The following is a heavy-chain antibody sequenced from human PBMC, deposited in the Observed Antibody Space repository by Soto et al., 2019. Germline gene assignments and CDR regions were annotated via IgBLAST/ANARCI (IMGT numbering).Heavy chain of an antibody. CDR3: GREKEDEGSSSLRVYYG. Sequence: VQLVESGGGPVKSGQSLRLSCVASGFTLSNYRMTWVRQGPGKGLEWVSSINSRGDYTHYTESVRGRFTISRDNTKNLVHLQMNSLRADDAAVYYCGREKEDEGSSSLRVYYG. V-gene: IGHV3-21*06. D-gene: IGHD6-6*01. CDR1: GFTLSNYR. J-gene: IGHJ6*01. CDR2: INSRGDYT.